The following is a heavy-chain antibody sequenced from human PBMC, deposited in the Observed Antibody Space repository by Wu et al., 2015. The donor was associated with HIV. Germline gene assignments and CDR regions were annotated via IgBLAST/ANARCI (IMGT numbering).Heavy chain of an antibody. CDR1: GDSFYSYA. D-gene: IGHD6-19*01. V-gene: IGHV1-69*05. Sequence: QVQLVQFGAEVKKPGSSVKVTCKASGDSFYSYAISWVRQAPGQGFEWLGGINPLFGTTKNAQKFQDRVTITTDESRGSAYLELSSLRSEDTAIYYCAGSAGDSSGSLDFWGQGTLVTVSS. CDR3: AGSAGDSSGSLDF. J-gene: IGHJ4*02. CDR2: INPLFGTT.